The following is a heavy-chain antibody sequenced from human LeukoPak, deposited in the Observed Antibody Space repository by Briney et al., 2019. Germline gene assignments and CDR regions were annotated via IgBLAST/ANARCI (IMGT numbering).Heavy chain of an antibody. J-gene: IGHJ4*02. CDR3: ARVAGYNSPSYFDY. Sequence: GGSLRLSCAASEFTVSGNYMSWVRQAPGKGLEWVSVIYSGGSTYYADSVKGRFTISRDNSKNTLYLQMNSLRAEDTAVYYCARVAGYNSPSYFDYWGQGTLVTVSS. CDR1: EFTVSGNY. CDR2: IYSGGST. V-gene: IGHV3-53*01. D-gene: IGHD5-24*01.